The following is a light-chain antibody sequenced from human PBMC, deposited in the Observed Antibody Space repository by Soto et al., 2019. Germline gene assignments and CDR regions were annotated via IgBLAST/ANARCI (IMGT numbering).Light chain of an antibody. CDR2: AAS. Sequence: DIQMTQSPSSLSASVGDRVTITCQASQDISNYLNWYQQKPGKAPKLLIYAASTLQSGVPSRFSGSGSGTDFTLTISCLQSEDFATYYCQQYYSYPRTFGPGTKVDNK. CDR1: QDISNY. CDR3: QQYYSYPRT. V-gene: IGKV1-16*01. J-gene: IGKJ3*01.